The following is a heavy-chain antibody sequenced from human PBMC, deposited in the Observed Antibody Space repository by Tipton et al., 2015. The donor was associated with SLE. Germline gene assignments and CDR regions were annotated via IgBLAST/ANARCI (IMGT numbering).Heavy chain of an antibody. D-gene: IGHD6-19*01. CDR1: GGSITSYY. J-gene: IGHJ3*02. V-gene: IGHV4-59*01. CDR3: ARDPRGYSSGWYAFDI. Sequence: TLSLTCTVSGGSITSYYWSWIRQPPGEGLEWIGYIYYSGSTNYNPSLKSRVTISVDTSKNQFSLKLSSVTTADTAVYYCARDPRGYSSGWYAFDIWGQGTMVTVSS. CDR2: IYYSGST.